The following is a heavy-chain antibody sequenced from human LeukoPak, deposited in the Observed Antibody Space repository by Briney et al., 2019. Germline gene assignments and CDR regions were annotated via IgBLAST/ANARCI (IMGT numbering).Heavy chain of an antibody. CDR1: GFTFSSYE. V-gene: IGHV3-48*03. CDR2: ISSSGSTI. J-gene: IGHJ3*02. CDR3: ARVGAVGGVFRAFDI. D-gene: IGHD3-16*01. Sequence: GGSLRLSCAASGFTFSSYEMNWVRQAPGKELEWVSYISSSGSTIYYADSVKGRFTISRDNAKNSLYLQMNSLRAEDTAVYYCARVGAVGGVFRAFDIWGQGTMVTVSS.